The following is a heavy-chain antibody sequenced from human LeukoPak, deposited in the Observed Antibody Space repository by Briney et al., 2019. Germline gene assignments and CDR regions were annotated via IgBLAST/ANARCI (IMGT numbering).Heavy chain of an antibody. CDR2: INTDGSST. J-gene: IGHJ4*02. CDR1: GFIFSSYW. Sequence: GGSLRLSCAASGFIFSSYWMHWVRQAPGKGLVWVSRINTDGSSTSYADSVKGRFTISRDNAKNTLYLQMNSLRAEDTAVYYCARFPWTAAGRAAGHFDYWGQGTLVTVSS. V-gene: IGHV3-74*01. CDR3: ARFPWTAAGRAAGHFDY. D-gene: IGHD6-13*01.